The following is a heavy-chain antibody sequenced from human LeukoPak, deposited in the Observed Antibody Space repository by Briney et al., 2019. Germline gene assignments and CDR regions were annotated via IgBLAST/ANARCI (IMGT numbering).Heavy chain of an antibody. V-gene: IGHV3-23*01. CDR1: GFTFSSYA. CDR3: AKHDYGDYRVNWFDP. J-gene: IGHJ5*02. D-gene: IGHD4-17*01. CDR2: ISGSGGST. Sequence: GGSLRLSCAASGFTFSSYAMSWVRQAPGKGLEWFSAISGSGGSTYYADSVKGRFTISRDNSKNTLYLQINSLRAEGTAVYYCAKHDYGDYRVNWFDPWGQGTLVTVSS.